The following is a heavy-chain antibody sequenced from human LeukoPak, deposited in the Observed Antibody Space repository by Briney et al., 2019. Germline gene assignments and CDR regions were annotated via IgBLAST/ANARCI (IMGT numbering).Heavy chain of an antibody. Sequence: GTSLRLSCAASGFTFGDYAMHWVRQAPGKGLEWVSGISWNSGNKGYADSVKGRFTISRDNAKNSLYLQMNSLRAEDTALYYCTKETNCDYYGSHDAFDIWGQGTMVTVSS. D-gene: IGHD3-10*01. V-gene: IGHV3-9*01. J-gene: IGHJ3*02. CDR1: GFTFGDYA. CDR2: ISWNSGNK. CDR3: TKETNCDYYGSHDAFDI.